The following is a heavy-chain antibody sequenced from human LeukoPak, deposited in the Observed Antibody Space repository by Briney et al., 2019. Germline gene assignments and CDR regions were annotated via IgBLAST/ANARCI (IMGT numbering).Heavy chain of an antibody. CDR1: GYTFTGYY. D-gene: IGHD2-2*01. V-gene: IGHV1-2*02. CDR2: INPNSGGT. Sequence: GASVKVSCKASGYTFTGYYMHWVRPAPGQGIDWMGWINPNSGGTNYAQKFQGRATMTRDTSISTAYMELSRLRSDDTAVYYCASLHAALDIWGQGTMVTVSS. J-gene: IGHJ3*02. CDR3: ASLHAALDI.